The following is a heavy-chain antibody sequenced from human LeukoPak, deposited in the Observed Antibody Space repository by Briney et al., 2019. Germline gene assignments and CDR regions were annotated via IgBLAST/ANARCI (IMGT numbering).Heavy chain of an antibody. CDR1: GFTLSSCA. D-gene: IGHD3-10*01. J-gene: IGHJ4*02. Sequence: GTSLRLSCAASGFTLSSCAMHWVRQAPGKGLEWVAVITYDGITTYFDDSVKGRFTISRDTSKSMLYLQMNSLRPEDTAVYYCVKEQSSGNYRTADFWGQGTLVTVSS. CDR2: ITYDGITT. CDR3: VKEQSSGNYRTADF. V-gene: IGHV3-30*18.